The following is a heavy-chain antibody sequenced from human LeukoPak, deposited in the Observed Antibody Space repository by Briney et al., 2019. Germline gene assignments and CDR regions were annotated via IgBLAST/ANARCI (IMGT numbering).Heavy chain of an antibody. J-gene: IGHJ4*02. Sequence: ASVKVPCKVSGYTLSDLSMHWVRQAPGKGLEWMGSFALEDGEKVYAQKFQGRVTMTEDTSTDTAYMELSSLRSEDTAVYYCATAFAGNLVDDWGQGTLVTVSP. V-gene: IGHV1-24*01. CDR2: FALEDGEK. D-gene: IGHD1-14*01. CDR1: GYTLSDLS. CDR3: ATAFAGNLVDD.